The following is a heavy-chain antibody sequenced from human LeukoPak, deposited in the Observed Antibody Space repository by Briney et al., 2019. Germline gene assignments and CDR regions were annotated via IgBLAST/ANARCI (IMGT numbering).Heavy chain of an antibody. CDR3: AKGMGVRSPLGP. V-gene: IGHV3-30*18. CDR1: GFTFSNYW. Sequence: GGSLRLSCAASGFTFSNYWMTWVRQAPGKGLEWVAVKSYDGSNKYYADSVKGRFTISRDNSKHTLYLQMNSLRAEDTAIYYCAKGMGVRSPLGPWGQGTLVTVSS. J-gene: IGHJ5*02. D-gene: IGHD4-17*01. CDR2: KSYDGSNK.